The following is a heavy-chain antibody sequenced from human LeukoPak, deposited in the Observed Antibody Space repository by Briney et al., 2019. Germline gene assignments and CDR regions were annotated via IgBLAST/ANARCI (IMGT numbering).Heavy chain of an antibody. CDR2: INPNSGGT. CDR1: GYTFTGYY. D-gene: IGHD6-13*01. CDR3: ARDCSSSWYNWFDP. V-gene: IGHV1-2*02. Sequence: ASVKVSCKASGYTFTGYYMLWVRQAPGQGLEWMGWINPNSGGTNYAQKFQGRVTMTRDTSISTAYMELSRLRSDDTAVYYCARDCSSSWYNWFDPWGQGTLVTVSS. J-gene: IGHJ5*02.